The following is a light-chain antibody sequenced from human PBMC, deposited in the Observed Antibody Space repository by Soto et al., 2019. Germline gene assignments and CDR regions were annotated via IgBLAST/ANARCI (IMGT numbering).Light chain of an antibody. CDR2: AVT. V-gene: IGLV2-14*01. Sequence: QSALTQPASVSGSPGQSITISCTGTSSDVGAYDYVSWYQQHPGKAPKLMIYAVTNRPSGVSIRFSGSKSGNTASLTISGLQAEDEADYYCSSCTEITNWVFGGGTKVT. CDR3: SSCTEITNWV. CDR1: SSDVGAYDY. J-gene: IGLJ3*02.